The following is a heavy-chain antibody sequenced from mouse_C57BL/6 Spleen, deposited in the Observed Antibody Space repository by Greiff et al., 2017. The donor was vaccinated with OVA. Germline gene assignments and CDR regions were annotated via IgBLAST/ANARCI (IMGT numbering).Heavy chain of an antibody. CDR1: GYTFTSYW. D-gene: IGHD1-1*01. J-gene: IGHJ2*01. CDR2: IHPNSGST. V-gene: IGHV1-64*01. Sequence: QVHVKQPGAELVKPGASVKLSCKASGYTFTSYWMHWVKQRPGQGLEWIGMIHPNSGSTNYNEKFKSKATLTVDKSSSTAYMQLSSLTSEDSAVDYCARHQLRYFDYWGQGTTLTVSS. CDR3: ARHQLRYFDY.